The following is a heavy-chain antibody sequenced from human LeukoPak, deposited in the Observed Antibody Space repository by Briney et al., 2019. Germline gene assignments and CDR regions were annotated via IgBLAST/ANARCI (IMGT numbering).Heavy chain of an antibody. CDR2: IYYSGST. Sequence: SETLSLTCTVSGGSISSGDYYWSWIRQPPGKGLEWIGYIYYSGSTYYNPSLKSRVTISVDTSKNQFSLKLSSVTAADTAVYYCAVEPRHSSGYDYWGQGTLVTVSS. CDR1: GGSISSGDYY. D-gene: IGHD3-22*01. CDR3: AVEPRHSSGYDY. V-gene: IGHV4-31*03. J-gene: IGHJ4*02.